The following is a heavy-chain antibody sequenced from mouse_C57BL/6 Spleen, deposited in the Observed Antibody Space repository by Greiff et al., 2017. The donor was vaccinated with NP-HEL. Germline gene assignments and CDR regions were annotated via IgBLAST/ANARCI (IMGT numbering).Heavy chain of an antibody. CDR3: ARSYGNSYPWFAY. Sequence: VQLQQSGAELVRPGSSVKLSCKASGYTFTSYWMHWVKQRPIQGLEWIGNIDPSDSETHYNQKFKDKATLTVDKSSSTAYMQLSSLTSEDSAVYYGARSYGNSYPWFAYWGQGTLVTVSA. CDR1: GYTFTSYW. D-gene: IGHD2-1*01. CDR2: IDPSDSET. V-gene: IGHV1-52*01. J-gene: IGHJ3*01.